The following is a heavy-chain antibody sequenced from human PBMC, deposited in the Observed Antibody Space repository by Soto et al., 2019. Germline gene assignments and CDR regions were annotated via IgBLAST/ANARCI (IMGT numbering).Heavy chain of an antibody. V-gene: IGHV3-7*01. Sequence: EVQQVESGGGLVQPGGSLTLSCAVSGFTFSRYWMSWVRQPPGKGLEWVANIKEDGSVKYYVDSVKGRFTISRDNTKTSLYLQMNSLRSEDTAVYFGARSGYSSSSFDYCGQGALVTVSS. J-gene: IGHJ4*02. CDR1: GFTFSRYW. CDR2: IKEDGSVK. D-gene: IGHD6-6*01. CDR3: ARSGYSSSSFDY.